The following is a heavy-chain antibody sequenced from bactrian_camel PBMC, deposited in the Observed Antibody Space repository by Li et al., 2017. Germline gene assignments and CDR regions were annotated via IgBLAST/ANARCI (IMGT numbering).Heavy chain of an antibody. Sequence: VQLVESGGGSVQAGGSLRLSCAASDNTVRRRCWGWFRQAPGKEREGVAVIDGAGTTAYTQSVKDRFTISQVNNTLYLQMNGLKPEDSAMYYCAARYGWVATPTSCPRMSIVTGARGPRSPSP. CDR1: DNTVRRRC. V-gene: IGHV3S55*01. CDR3: AARYGWVATPTSCPRMSIVT. J-gene: IGHJ4*01. D-gene: IGHD3*01. CDR2: IDGAGTT.